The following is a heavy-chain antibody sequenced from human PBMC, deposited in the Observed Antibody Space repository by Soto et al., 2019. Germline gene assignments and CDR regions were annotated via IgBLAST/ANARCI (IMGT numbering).Heavy chain of an antibody. CDR1: GYTFTSYY. V-gene: IGHV1-46*03. J-gene: IGHJ5*02. CDR2: INPSGGST. Sequence: QVQLVQSGAEVKKPGASVKVSCKASGYTFTSYYMHWVRQAPGQGLEWMGIINPSGGSTSYAQKFQGRLPMKRDTSTSTGYMELSSLRSEETAVYYCARPRGDETSYDFWSGHYGNWFEPWGQGTLVTVSS. CDR3: ARPRGDETSYDFWSGHYGNWFEP. D-gene: IGHD3-3*01.